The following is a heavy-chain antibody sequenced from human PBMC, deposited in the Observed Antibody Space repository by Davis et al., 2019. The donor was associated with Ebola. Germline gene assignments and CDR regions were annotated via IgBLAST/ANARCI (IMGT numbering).Heavy chain of an antibody. CDR3: AKGRGLYYYYGMDV. CDR2: IKGDGSIT. V-gene: IGHV3-74*03. D-gene: IGHD3-10*01. Sequence: HTGGSLRLSCEASGFTFKAYWMHWVRQGPGKGLVWVSRIKGDGSITKYADSVKGRFTISRDNSKNTLYLQMNSLRAEDTAVYYCAKGRGLYYYYGMDVWGQGTTVTVSS. CDR1: GFTFKAYW. J-gene: IGHJ6*02.